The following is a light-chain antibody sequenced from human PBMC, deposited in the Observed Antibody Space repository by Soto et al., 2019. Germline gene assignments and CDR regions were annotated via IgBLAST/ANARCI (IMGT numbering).Light chain of an antibody. CDR1: QTIHNY. J-gene: IGKJ1*01. Sequence: EIVLTQSPATLSLSPGEGATLSCRASQTIHNYLAWYQQKPGRPPSLLIYDASNRAAGIPAKFSGSGSGTDCTLPLSRLEPEDSAVYYCQQRSAWPPTFGRGTKVEI. CDR3: QQRSAWPPT. CDR2: DAS. V-gene: IGKV3-11*01.